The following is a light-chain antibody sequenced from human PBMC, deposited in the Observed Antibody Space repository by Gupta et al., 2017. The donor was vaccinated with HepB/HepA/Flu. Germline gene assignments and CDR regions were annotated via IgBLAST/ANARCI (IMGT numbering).Light chain of an antibody. CDR3: CSDAGTYVYV. CDR2: DVT. V-gene: IGLV2-11*01. J-gene: IGLJ1*01. Sequence: QSALTQPRSVSGSPGQSVTISCTGTSSDVGSDNHVSWYQQHPGKAPKLMIFDVTKRPSGVPDRFSGSKSANTASLTISGLQAEDEADYFCCSDAGTYVYVFGTGTKVTVL. CDR1: SSDVGSDNH.